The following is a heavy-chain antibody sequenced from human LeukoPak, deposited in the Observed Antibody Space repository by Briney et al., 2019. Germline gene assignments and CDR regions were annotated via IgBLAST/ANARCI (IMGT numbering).Heavy chain of an antibody. V-gene: IGHV1-69*01. J-gene: IGHJ6*03. CDR3: ARAEGIVVVPAAIDYYYYMDV. CDR1: GGTFSNFA. D-gene: IGHD2-2*01. CDR2: IIPIFGTA. Sequence: ASVKVSCKASGGTFSNFAISWVRQAPGQGLEWMGGIIPIFGTANYAQKFQGRVTITADESTSTAYMELSSLRSEDTAVYYCARAEGIVVVPAAIDYYYYMDVWGKGTTVTVFS.